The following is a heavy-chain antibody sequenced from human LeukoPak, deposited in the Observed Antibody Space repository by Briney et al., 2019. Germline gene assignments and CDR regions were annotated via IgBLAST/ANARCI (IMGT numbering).Heavy chain of an antibody. D-gene: IGHD3-22*01. CDR3: AKDHSTIYYYDSSGYPFDY. J-gene: IGHJ4*02. CDR1: GFTFSSYG. Sequence: GGSLRLSCAASGFTFSSYGMHWVRQAPGKGLEWVAVISYDGSNEYYADSVKGRFTISRDNSKNTLYLQMNSLRAEDTAVYYCAKDHSTIYYYDSSGYPFDYWGQGTLVTVSS. V-gene: IGHV3-30*18. CDR2: ISYDGSNE.